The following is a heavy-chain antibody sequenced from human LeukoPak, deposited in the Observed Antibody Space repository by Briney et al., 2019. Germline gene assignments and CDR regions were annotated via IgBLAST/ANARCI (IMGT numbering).Heavy chain of an antibody. J-gene: IGHJ6*04. CDR2: IKQDGSEK. CDR3: ARRPMVRGVIIGPVYGMDV. D-gene: IGHD3-10*01. V-gene: IGHV3-7*01. Sequence: PGGSLRLSCAASGFTFSSYWMSWVRQAPGKGLEWVANIKQDGSEKYYVDSVKGRFTISRDNAKNSLYLQMNSLRAEDTAVYYCARRPMVRGVIIGPVYGMDVWGKGTTVTVSS. CDR1: GFTFSSYW.